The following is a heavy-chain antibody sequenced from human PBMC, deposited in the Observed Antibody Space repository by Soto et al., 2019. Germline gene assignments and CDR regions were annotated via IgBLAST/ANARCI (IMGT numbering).Heavy chain of an antibody. J-gene: IGHJ4*02. CDR2: IYYSGST. CDR1: GWSFSGYY. D-gene: IGHD3-10*01. V-gene: IGHV4-30-4*01. CDR3: ARVGGFGATTIDY. Sequence: PSETLSLTCAVYGWSFSGYYWSWIRQPPGKGLEWIGYIYYSGSTYYNPSLKSRVTISVDTSKNQFSLKLSSVTAADTAVYYCARVGGFGATTIDYWGQGTLVTVSS.